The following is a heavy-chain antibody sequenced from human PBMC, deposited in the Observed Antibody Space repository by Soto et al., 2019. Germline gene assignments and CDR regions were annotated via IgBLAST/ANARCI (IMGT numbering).Heavy chain of an antibody. CDR2: ISSSSSYI. CDR1: GFTFSSYS. D-gene: IGHD4-17*01. J-gene: IGHJ4*02. V-gene: IGHV3-21*01. Sequence: GGSLRLSCAASGFTFSSYSMNWVRQAPGKGLEWVSSISSSSSYIYYADSVKGRFTISRDNAKNSLYLQMNRLRAEDTAVYYCARSPTVTTSPLFDYWGQGTLVTVSS. CDR3: ARSPTVTTSPLFDY.